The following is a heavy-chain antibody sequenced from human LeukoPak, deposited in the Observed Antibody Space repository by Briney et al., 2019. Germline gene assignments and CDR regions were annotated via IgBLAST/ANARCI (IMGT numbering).Heavy chain of an antibody. D-gene: IGHD6-13*01. CDR2: ISYDGSNK. V-gene: IGHV3-30*04. CDR1: GFTFSSYA. CDR3: ARRAAAGTGLDYYYGMDV. Sequence: GGSLRLSCAASGFTFSSYAMHWVRQAPGKELEWVAVISYDGSNKYYADSVKGRFTISRDNSKNTLYLQMNSLRAEDTAVYYCARRAAAGTGLDYYYGMDVWGKGTTVTVSS. J-gene: IGHJ6*04.